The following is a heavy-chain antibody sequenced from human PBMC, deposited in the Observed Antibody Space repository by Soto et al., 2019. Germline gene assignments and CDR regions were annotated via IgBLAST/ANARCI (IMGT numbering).Heavy chain of an antibody. Sequence: SETLSLTCTVSGGSISSSSYYWGWIRQPPGKGLEWIGSIYYSGSTYYNPSLKSRVTISVDTSKNQFSLKLSSVTAADTAVYYCARLVGPNGSGSYYPWGWDYFDYWGQGTLVTVSS. D-gene: IGHD3-10*01. CDR2: IYYSGST. CDR3: ARLVGPNGSGSYYPWGWDYFDY. V-gene: IGHV4-39*01. CDR1: GGSISSSSYY. J-gene: IGHJ4*02.